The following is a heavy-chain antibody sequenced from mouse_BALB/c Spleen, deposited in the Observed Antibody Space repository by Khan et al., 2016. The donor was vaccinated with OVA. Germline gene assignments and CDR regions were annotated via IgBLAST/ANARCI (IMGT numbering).Heavy chain of an antibody. J-gene: IGHJ2*01. CDR1: GYSITSGYA. CDR2: ISYSDVT. CDR3: ARGNYYGQYFDY. V-gene: IGHV3-2*02. Sequence: VQLKESGPGLVQPSQSLSLTCTVTGYSITSGYAWNCIRQFPGNKLEWMGYISYSDVTNYNPSLKSRISITRDTSKNEFFLQLNSVTTEDTATYYCARGNYYGQYFDYWGQGTTLTVSS. D-gene: IGHD1-1*01.